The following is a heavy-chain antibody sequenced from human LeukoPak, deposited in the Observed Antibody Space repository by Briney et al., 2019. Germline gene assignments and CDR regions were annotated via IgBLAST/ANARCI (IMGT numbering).Heavy chain of an antibody. CDR2: IIPIFGTA. CDR3: ARERRVRGSYVGYFDY. V-gene: IGHV1-69*13. D-gene: IGHD1-26*01. CDR1: GGTFSSYA. Sequence: SVKVSCKASGGTFSSYAISWVRQAPGQGLEWMGGIIPIFGTANYAQKFQGRVTITADESTSTAYMELSSLRSEDTAVYYCARERRVRGSYVGYFDYWGQRTLVTVSS. J-gene: IGHJ4*02.